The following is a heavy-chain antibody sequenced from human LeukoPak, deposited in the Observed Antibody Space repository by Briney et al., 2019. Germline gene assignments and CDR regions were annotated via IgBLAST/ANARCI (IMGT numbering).Heavy chain of an antibody. CDR2: ISPDNT. D-gene: IGHD3-10*01. Sequence: GGSLRLSCAASGFTFSTNPMSWVRQAPGKGLEWVSAISPDNTYYANSVKGRFTISRDDSKNTVYLQMNSPSAEDTARYYCVKEHVDRAFTRSFEIWGQGTVVTVSS. CDR1: GFTFSTNP. CDR3: VKEHVDRAFTRSFEI. J-gene: IGHJ3*02. V-gene: IGHV3-23*01.